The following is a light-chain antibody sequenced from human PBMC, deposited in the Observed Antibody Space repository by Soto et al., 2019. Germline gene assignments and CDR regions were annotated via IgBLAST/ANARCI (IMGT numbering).Light chain of an antibody. CDR3: QQRSNWPPEVT. CDR1: QSVTSSY. Sequence: EIVLTQSPGTLSLSPGERATLSCRASQSVTSSYLAWYQLKPGQAPRLLIYGASSRATGIPARFSGSGSGTDFTLTITSLEPEDFAVYYCQQRSNWPPEVTFGQGTRLEIK. CDR2: GAS. J-gene: IGKJ5*01. V-gene: IGKV3D-20*02.